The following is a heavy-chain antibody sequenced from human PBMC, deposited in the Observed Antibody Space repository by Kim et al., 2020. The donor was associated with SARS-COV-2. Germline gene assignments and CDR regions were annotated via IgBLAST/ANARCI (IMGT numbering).Heavy chain of an antibody. CDR3: AKNAPYQASWYYYGSGSYNYFDY. J-gene: IGHJ4*02. Sequence: GGSLRLSCAASGFTFSSYAMSWVRQAPGKGLEWVSAISGSGGSTYYADSVKGRFTISRDNSKNTLYLQMNSLRAEDTAVYYCAKNAPYQASWYYYGSGSYNYFDYWGQGTLVTVSS. CDR2: ISGSGGST. V-gene: IGHV3-23*01. CDR1: GFTFSSYA. D-gene: IGHD3-10*01.